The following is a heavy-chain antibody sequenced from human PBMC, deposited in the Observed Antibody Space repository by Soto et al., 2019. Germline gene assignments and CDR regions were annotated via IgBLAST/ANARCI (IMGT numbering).Heavy chain of an antibody. Sequence: GGSLRLSCAASGFTFSGYAMHWVRQAPGKGLEWVAVISFDGSNKNYADSVKGRFTISKDNSKNMLYLQMNSLRAEDTAVYYCARCLEWEQEIDYWGQGTLVTVSS. CDR2: ISFDGSNK. D-gene: IGHD3-3*01. V-gene: IGHV3-30-3*01. J-gene: IGHJ4*02. CDR3: ARCLEWEQEIDY. CDR1: GFTFSGYA.